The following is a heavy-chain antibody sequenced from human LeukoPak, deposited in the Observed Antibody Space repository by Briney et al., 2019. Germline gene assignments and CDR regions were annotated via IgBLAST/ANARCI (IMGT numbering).Heavy chain of an antibody. D-gene: IGHD3-22*01. CDR3: AKGSRGYYYDSSGYYGDY. CDR1: GFTFSSYA. J-gene: IGHJ4*02. Sequence: PGGSLRLSCAASGFTFSSYAMSWVRQAPGKGLEWVSAISGSGGSTYYADSVKGRFTISSDNSKNTLYLQMNSLRAEDTAVYYCAKGSRGYYYDSSGYYGDYWGQGTLVTVSS. CDR2: ISGSGGST. V-gene: IGHV3-23*01.